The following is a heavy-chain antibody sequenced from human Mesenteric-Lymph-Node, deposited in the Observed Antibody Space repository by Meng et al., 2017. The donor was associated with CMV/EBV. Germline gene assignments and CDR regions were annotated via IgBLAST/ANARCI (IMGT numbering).Heavy chain of an antibody. CDR3: ARDNSGSLYDL. CDR1: GGSISSSSYY. Sequence: GSLRLSCTVSGGSISSSSYYWGWIRQPPGKGLEWIGSIYYSGSTSYNPSLKSRVTISVDTSKNQFSLKLSSVTAADTAVYYCARDNSGSLYDLWGQGTLVTVSS. J-gene: IGHJ5*02. V-gene: IGHV4-39*01. CDR2: IYYSGST. D-gene: IGHD1-26*01.